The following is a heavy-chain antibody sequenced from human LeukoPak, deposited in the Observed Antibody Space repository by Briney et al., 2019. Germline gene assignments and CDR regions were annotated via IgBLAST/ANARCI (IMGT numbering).Heavy chain of an antibody. CDR3: ARDRGSYGSGNINFDY. J-gene: IGHJ4*02. D-gene: IGHD3-10*01. CDR2: ISAYNGNT. CDR1: GYTFTSYG. V-gene: IGHV1-18*01. Sequence: ASVKGSCKASGYTFTSYGISWVRQAPGQGLEWMGWISAYNGNTNYAQKLQGRVTMTTDTSTSTAYMELRSLRSDDTAVYYCARDRGSYGSGNINFDYWGQGTLVTVSS.